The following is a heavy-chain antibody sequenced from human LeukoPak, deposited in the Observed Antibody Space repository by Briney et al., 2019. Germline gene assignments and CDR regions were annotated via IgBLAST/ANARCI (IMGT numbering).Heavy chain of an antibody. V-gene: IGHV3-23*01. CDR2: ISGSGGST. CDR3: TSHTTAYYYYYMDV. D-gene: IGHD4-17*01. Sequence: GGSLRLSCAASGFSFSNYVMSWVRQAPGKGLEWVSGISGSGGSTYYADSVKGRFTISRDNSKNTLYLQMNSLRAEDTAVYYCTSHTTAYYYYYMDVWGKGTTVTVSS. CDR1: GFSFSNYV. J-gene: IGHJ6*03.